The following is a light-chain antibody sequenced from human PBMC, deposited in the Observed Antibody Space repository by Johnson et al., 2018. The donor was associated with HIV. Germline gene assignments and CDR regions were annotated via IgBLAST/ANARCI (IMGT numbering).Light chain of an antibody. CDR2: YNN. CDR3: GTWASSLPVLYA. V-gene: IGLV1-51*01. CDR1: SSNIGNNY. J-gene: IGLJ1*01. Sequence: QSVLTQPPSVSAAPGQKVTISCSGSSSNIGNNYVSWYQQLPGTAPKLLIYYNNKRPSGIPDRFSGSKSGTSATLGITGRQTGDEADSYCGTWASSLPVLYAFGTATKVTFL.